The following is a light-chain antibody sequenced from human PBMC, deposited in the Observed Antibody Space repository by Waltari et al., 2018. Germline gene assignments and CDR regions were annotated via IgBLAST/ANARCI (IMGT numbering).Light chain of an antibody. CDR3: QQVNSFPRT. CDR2: DAS. J-gene: IGKJ1*01. V-gene: IGKV1-12*01. CDR1: QGISSR. Sequence: IQMTQSPSSVSASVGDRVTLTCRASQGISSRLAWYQQKPGKAPKLLIYDASSLHSGVPSRFSGSGSGTDFTLTIRSLQPEDFATYYCQQVNSFPRTFGQGTKVEVK.